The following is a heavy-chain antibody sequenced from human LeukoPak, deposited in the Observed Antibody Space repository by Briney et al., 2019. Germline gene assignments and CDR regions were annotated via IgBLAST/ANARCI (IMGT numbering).Heavy chain of an antibody. V-gene: IGHV3-30*03. D-gene: IGHD5-18*01. CDR3: ARGPRYSYGTNKYYFDY. Sequence: AGGSLRLSCAASGFTFSNYGMHWVRQAPGKGLEWVAVISYDGNNKYYADSVKGRFTIARDNSKNTLYVQMNSLRAEDTAVYYCARGPRYSYGTNKYYFDYWGQGTLVTVSS. J-gene: IGHJ4*02. CDR1: GFTFSNYG. CDR2: ISYDGNNK.